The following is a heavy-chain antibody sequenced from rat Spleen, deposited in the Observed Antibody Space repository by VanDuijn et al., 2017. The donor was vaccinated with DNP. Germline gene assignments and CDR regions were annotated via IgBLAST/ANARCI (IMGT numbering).Heavy chain of an antibody. CDR2: ISYNGGSP. V-gene: IGHV5-31*01. J-gene: IGHJ2*01. D-gene: IGHD4-5*01. CDR1: GFIFSNYW. Sequence: EVQLVESGGGLVQPGRSLKLSCVASGFIFSNYWMTWIRQAPGKGLEWVATISYNGGSPYYRDSVKGRFTISRANAQNTLFLEMNSLSSEDTATYYCARGVTRFDYWGQGVMVTVSS. CDR3: ARGVTRFDY.